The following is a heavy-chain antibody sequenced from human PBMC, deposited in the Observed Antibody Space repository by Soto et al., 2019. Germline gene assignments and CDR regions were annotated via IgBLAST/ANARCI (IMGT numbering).Heavy chain of an antibody. CDR2: IYSGETT. V-gene: IGHV3-53*01. Sequence: PGGSLILSCAASGFNVNSDYMNWVRQTPGKGLEWVASIYSGETTYYADSVRGRLTISSDKSKNTLYFQLSSLRIEDTAVYYCTRDGRGLGRLSLFEYWGQGVLVTVSS. D-gene: IGHD2-21*02. CDR1: GFNVNSDY. J-gene: IGHJ4*02. CDR3: TRDGRGLGRLSLFEY.